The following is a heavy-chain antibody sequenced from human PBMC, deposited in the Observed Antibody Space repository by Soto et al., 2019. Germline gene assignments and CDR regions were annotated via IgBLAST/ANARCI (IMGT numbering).Heavy chain of an antibody. Sequence: GGSLRLSCAASGFTFSSYAMHWVRQAPGKGLEWVAVISYDGSNKYYADSVKGRFTISRDNSKNTLYLQMNSLRAEDTAVYYCARDTVVPAAILGYWRHGTLVTVSS. CDR2: ISYDGSNK. D-gene: IGHD2-2*02. CDR3: ARDTVVPAAILGY. CDR1: GFTFSSYA. V-gene: IGHV3-30-3*01. J-gene: IGHJ4*01.